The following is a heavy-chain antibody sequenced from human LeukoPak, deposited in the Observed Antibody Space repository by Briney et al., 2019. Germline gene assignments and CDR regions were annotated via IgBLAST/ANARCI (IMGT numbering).Heavy chain of an antibody. D-gene: IGHD3-22*01. CDR2: ISGSGGST. CDR1: GFTFSSYA. Sequence: GGSLRLSCAASGFTFSSYAMSWVRQSPGKGLEWVSAISGSGGSTYYADSVKGRFTISRDNSKNTLYLQMNSLRAEDTAVYYCAKADTRGYYPLDYWGQGTLVTVSS. CDR3: AKADTRGYYPLDY. J-gene: IGHJ4*02. V-gene: IGHV3-23*01.